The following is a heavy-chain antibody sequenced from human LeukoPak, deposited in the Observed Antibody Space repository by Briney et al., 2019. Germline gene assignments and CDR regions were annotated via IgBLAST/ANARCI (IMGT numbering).Heavy chain of an antibody. V-gene: IGHV3-21*01. CDR2: ISSSSSYI. D-gene: IGHD2-15*01. CDR1: GFTFSGYS. CDR3: ATGRDCSGGSCYSVY. Sequence: KSGGSLRLSCAASGFTFSGYSLNWVRQAPGKGLEWVSSISSSSSYIYYADSVKGRFTISRDNAKNSLYLQMNSLRAEDTAVYYCATGRDCSGGSCYSVYWGQGTLVTVSS. J-gene: IGHJ4*02.